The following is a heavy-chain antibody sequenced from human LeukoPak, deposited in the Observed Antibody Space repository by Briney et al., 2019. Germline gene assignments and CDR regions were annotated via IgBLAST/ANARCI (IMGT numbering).Heavy chain of an antibody. V-gene: IGHV3-53*01. CDR1: GFTVSSNY. Sequence: GGSLRLSCAASGFTVSSNYMSWVRQAPGKGLEWVSVIYSDGSAYYPDSVKGRFTISRDNSKNTLYPQMNSLRADDTAVYFCAGGSLVWQFDYWGQGTLVAVSS. J-gene: IGHJ4*02. D-gene: IGHD2-8*01. CDR3: AGGSLVWQFDY. CDR2: IYSDGSA.